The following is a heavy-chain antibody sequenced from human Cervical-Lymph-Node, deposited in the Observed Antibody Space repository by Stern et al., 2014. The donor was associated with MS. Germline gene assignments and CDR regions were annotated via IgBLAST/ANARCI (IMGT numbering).Heavy chain of an antibody. J-gene: IGHJ3*02. CDR3: ALPITSGAFDI. CDR1: GFSLTTRGVG. V-gene: IGHV2-5*02. CDR2: IYWDDDK. D-gene: IGHD3-10*01. Sequence: EESGPTLVKPTQTLTLTCTFSGFSLTTRGVGVGWIRQPPGKALEWLALIYWDDDKRYSPSLKSRLTITNDISKDQVVLTMTNMDPVDTATYYCALPITSGAFDIWGQGTMVTVSS.